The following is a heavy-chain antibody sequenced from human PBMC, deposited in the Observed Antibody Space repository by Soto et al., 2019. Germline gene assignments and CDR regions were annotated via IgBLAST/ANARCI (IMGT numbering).Heavy chain of an antibody. CDR1: GGSISSSSYY. Sequence: PSETLSLTCTVSGGSISSSSYYWGWIRQPPGKGLEWIGSIYYSGSTYYNPSLKSRVTISVDTSKNQFSLKLSSVTAADTAVYYCARHSRTTATGWFDPWGQGTLVTVSS. V-gene: IGHV4-39*01. CDR3: ARHSRTTATGWFDP. J-gene: IGHJ5*02. D-gene: IGHD4-17*01. CDR2: IYYSGST.